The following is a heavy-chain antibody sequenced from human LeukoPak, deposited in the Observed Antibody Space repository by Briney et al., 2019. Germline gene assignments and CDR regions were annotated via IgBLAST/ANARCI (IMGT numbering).Heavy chain of an antibody. CDR3: AREGYYDSSGYVDY. CDR2: IKQDGSEK. CDR1: GFTFSSYW. Sequence: SGGSLRLSCAASGFTFSSYWMSWVRQAPGKGLEWVANIKQDGSEKYYVDSVKGRFTISRDNAKNSLYLQMNSLRAEDTAVYYCAREGYYDSSGYVDYWGQGTLVTVSS. V-gene: IGHV3-7*01. J-gene: IGHJ4*02. D-gene: IGHD3-22*01.